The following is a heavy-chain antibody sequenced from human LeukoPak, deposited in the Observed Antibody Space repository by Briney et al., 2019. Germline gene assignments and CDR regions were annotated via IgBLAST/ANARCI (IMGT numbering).Heavy chain of an antibody. CDR3: ARAAWGSGYYR. CDR1: GYTFTRYG. CDR2: INPNSGGT. J-gene: IGHJ4*02. Sequence: ASVKVSCKASGYTFTRYGMSWVRQAPGQGLEWMGWINPNSGGTNYAQKFQGRVTMTRDTSISTAYMELSRLRSDDTAVYYCARAAWGSGYYRWGQGTLVTVSS. V-gene: IGHV1-2*02. D-gene: IGHD3-22*01.